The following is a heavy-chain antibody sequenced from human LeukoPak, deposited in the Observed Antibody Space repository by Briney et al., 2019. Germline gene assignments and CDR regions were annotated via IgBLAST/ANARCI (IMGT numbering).Heavy chain of an antibody. CDR1: GFTFSDHA. D-gene: IGHD1-7*01. CDR2: ISYDGSNK. V-gene: IGHV3-30*18. CDR3: AKNYREAGLSFDY. Sequence: GGSLRLSCTASGFTFSDHAMHWVRQAPGKGLEWVAVISYDGSNKYYADSVKGRFTISRDNSKNTLYLQMNSLRAEDTAVYYCAKNYREAGLSFDYWGQGTLVTVSS. J-gene: IGHJ4*02.